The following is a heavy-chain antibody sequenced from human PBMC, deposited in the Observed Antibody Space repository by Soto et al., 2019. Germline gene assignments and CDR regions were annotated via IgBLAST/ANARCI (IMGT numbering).Heavy chain of an antibody. V-gene: IGHV4-39*01. Sequence: QLQLQESGPGLVKPSETLSLTCTVSGGSISSSSYYWGWIRQPPGKGLEWIGSIYYSGRTYYNPSLKSPVTRSLDTSKNHFSLKMSSVTAAHTAVYYCARHPEFAIRSSWHLDPWGQGTLVTVSS. D-gene: IGHD6-13*01. CDR1: GGSISSSSYY. J-gene: IGHJ5*02. CDR2: IYYSGRT. CDR3: ARHPEFAIRSSWHLDP.